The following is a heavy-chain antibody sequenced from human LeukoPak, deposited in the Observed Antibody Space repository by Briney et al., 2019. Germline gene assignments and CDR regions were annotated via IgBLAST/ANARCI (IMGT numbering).Heavy chain of an antibody. CDR3: ARAGYTISSYRFDY. CDR1: GGSINSYW. V-gene: IGHV4-4*07. J-gene: IGHJ4*02. D-gene: IGHD3-16*02. Sequence: PSETLSLTCSVSGGSINSYWWSWIRQPAGKGLEFIGRIYTTGMPSYNPSLKSRVSMSVDTSKNKFSLELRSVTAADTAVYFCARAGYTISSYRFDYWGQGALVTVSS. CDR2: IYTTGMP.